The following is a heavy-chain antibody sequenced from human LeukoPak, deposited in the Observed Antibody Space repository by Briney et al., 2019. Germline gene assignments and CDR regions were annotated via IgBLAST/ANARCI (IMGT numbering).Heavy chain of an antibody. D-gene: IGHD3-22*01. Sequence: EGSLRLPCAPCGYTFDDYGMSWLRHAPGKGLEWVSGINWNGGSTGYADSVKGRFNISRDNAKNTLYLQMNSLRAEDTALYYCARGAYYYDSSAAPDAFDIWGQGTMVSVSS. CDR1: GYTFDDYG. V-gene: IGHV3-20*04. CDR3: ARGAYYYDSSAAPDAFDI. J-gene: IGHJ3*02. CDR2: INWNGGST.